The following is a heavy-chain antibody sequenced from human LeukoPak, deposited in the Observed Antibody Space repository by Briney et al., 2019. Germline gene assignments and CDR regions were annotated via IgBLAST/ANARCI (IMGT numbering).Heavy chain of an antibody. CDR2: IYPGDSDT. CDR1: GYSFTSYW. CDR3: ATHRNRWGGNSNYYFDY. V-gene: IGHV5-51*01. D-gene: IGHD4-23*01. J-gene: IGHJ4*02. Sequence: GESLKISCKGSGYSFTSYWIGWVRQMPGKGLEWMGIIYPGDSDTRYSPSFQGQVTISADKSISTAYLQWSSLKASDTAMYYCATHRNRWGGNSNYYFDYWGQGTLVTVSS.